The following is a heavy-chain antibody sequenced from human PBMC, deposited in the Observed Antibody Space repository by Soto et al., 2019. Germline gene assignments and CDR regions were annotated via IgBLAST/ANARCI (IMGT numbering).Heavy chain of an antibody. J-gene: IGHJ6*02. D-gene: IGHD6-19*01. V-gene: IGHV3-72*01. CDR3: TRCRITVAGALYAMDV. Sequence: GGSLRLSCAASGFTLSDHYMDWVRQAPGKGLEWVGRTKNKGNSYTTEYAASVKGRFTISRDDSKSIAYLQMNSLKTEDTAVYYCTRCRITVAGALYAMDVWGPGTTVTSP. CDR1: GFTLSDHY. CDR2: TKNKGNSYTT.